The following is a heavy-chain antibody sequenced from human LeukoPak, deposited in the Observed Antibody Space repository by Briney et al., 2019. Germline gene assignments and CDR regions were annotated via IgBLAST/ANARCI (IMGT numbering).Heavy chain of an antibody. V-gene: IGHV3-21*01. J-gene: IGHJ4*02. Sequence: GGSLRLSCAAPGFTFSSYSMNWVRQAPGKGLEWVSSISIGNNKYYADSVKGRFTISRDNARNSLYLQMNSLRAEDTAVYYCARVGGQQLVLSSYYFDYWGQGTLVTVSS. CDR3: ARVGGQQLVLSSYYFDY. CDR1: GFTFSSYS. D-gene: IGHD6-13*01. CDR2: ISIGNNK.